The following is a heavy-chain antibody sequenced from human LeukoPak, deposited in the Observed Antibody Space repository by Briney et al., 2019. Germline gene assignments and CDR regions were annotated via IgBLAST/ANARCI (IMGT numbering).Heavy chain of an antibody. V-gene: IGHV3-23*01. CDR1: GFTFSSYA. D-gene: IGHD3-22*01. CDR2: IGGSGTST. J-gene: IGHJ4*02. CDR3: AKGGYYDNSGYYYFDY. Sequence: QSGGSLRLSCAASGFTFSSYAMNWVRQAPGKGLEWVSGIGGSGTSTYYADSVKGRFTISRDNSKNTLYLQMNSLRADDTAVYSCAKGGYYDNSGYYYFDYWGQGTLVTVSS.